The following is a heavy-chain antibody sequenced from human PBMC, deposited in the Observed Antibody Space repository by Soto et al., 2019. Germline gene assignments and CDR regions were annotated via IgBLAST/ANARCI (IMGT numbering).Heavy chain of an antibody. V-gene: IGHV3-23*01. J-gene: IGHJ4*02. D-gene: IGHD1-26*01. CDR2: IVSSSTST. CDR3: AKSRVRWGATDSGSYSDY. Sequence: GGSVRLSCAASGFTFNTYAMSWVRQAPGKGLEWVSTIVSSSTSTYYADSVQGRFTISRDNSKNTLYLQMNSLRAEDTAVYYCAKSRVRWGATDSGSYSDYSGQGTLVTCSS. CDR1: GFTFNTYA.